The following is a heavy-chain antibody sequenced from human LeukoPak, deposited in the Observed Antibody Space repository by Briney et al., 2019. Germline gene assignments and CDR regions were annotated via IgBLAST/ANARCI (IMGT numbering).Heavy chain of an antibody. V-gene: IGHV3-43*02. J-gene: IGHJ4*02. CDR1: GFTFDDYA. D-gene: IGHD5-18*01. CDR3: AKDKGGYSYERHFDY. Sequence: GGSLRLSCAASGFTFDDYAMHWVRQAPGKCLEWVSLISGDGGSTYYADSVKGRFTISRDNSKNSLYLQMNSLRTEDTALYYCAKDKGGYSYERHFDYWGQGTLVTVSS. CDR2: ISGDGGST.